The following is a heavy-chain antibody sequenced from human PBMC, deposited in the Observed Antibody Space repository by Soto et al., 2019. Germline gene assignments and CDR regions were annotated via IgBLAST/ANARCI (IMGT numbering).Heavy chain of an antibody. Sequence: QVQLQESGPGLVKPSQTLSLTCTVSGGSISSGDYYWSWIRQPPGKGLEWIGYIYYSGSTYYNPSPKSRVTISVATSKNQFSLKLSSVTAADTAVYYCARGLLHDDGGNPETYYYYYGMDVWGQGTTVTVSS. CDR3: ARGLLHDDGGNPETYYYYYGMDV. J-gene: IGHJ6*02. CDR2: IYYSGST. V-gene: IGHV4-30-4*01. D-gene: IGHD4-17*01. CDR1: GGSISSGDYY.